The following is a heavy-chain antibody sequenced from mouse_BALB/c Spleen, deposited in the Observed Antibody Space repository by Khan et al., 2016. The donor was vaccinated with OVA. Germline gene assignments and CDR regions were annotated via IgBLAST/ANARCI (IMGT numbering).Heavy chain of an antibody. Sequence: EVQLQESGPGLVKPSQSLSLTCTVAGYSITSDYAWNWIRQFPGNKLEWMGYISYSGSTGYNPSLKSRISITRDTSKNQFFLQLNSVTTEDTATXYCASELGRYYAMDYWGQGTSGTVSS. D-gene: IGHD4-1*01. J-gene: IGHJ4*01. CDR2: ISYSGST. CDR1: GYSITSDYA. CDR3: ASELGRYYAMDY. V-gene: IGHV3-2*02.